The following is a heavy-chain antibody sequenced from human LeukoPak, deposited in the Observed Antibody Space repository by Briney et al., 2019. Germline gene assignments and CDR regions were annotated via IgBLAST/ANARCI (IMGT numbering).Heavy chain of an antibody. Sequence: SETLPLTCTVSGGSISSSSYYWGWIRQPPGKGLEWIGSIYYSGSTYYNPSLKSRVTISVDTSKNQFSLKLSSVTAADTAVYYCARDGSWGKGTTVTVSS. D-gene: IGHD3-10*01. CDR3: ARDGS. V-gene: IGHV4-39*07. J-gene: IGHJ6*04. CDR2: IYYSGST. CDR1: GGSISSSSYY.